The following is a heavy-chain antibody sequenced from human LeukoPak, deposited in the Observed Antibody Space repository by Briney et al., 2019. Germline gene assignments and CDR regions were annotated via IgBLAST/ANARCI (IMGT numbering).Heavy chain of an antibody. CDR1: GYTFTSYY. J-gene: IGHJ4*02. Sequence: ASVKVSCKASGYTFTSYYMHWVRQAPGQGLEWMGIINPSGGSTSYAQKLQGRVTMTTDTSTSTAYMELRSLRSDDTAVYYCAREADYVWGSYRSDYWGQGTLVTVSS. CDR3: AREADYVWGSYRSDY. CDR2: INPSGGST. D-gene: IGHD3-16*02. V-gene: IGHV1-46*01.